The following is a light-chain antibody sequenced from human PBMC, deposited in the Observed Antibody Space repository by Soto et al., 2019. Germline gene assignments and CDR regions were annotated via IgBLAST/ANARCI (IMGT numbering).Light chain of an antibody. CDR2: AAS. J-gene: IGKJ1*01. Sequence: DIQMTQSPSSVSASVGDRVTITCRASQGLSTYLAWYQQKPGKAPKLLIYAASNLESGVPSRFSGSGSGTEFTLTISSLQPEDFGIYYCQQYENYWTFGQGTKVDIK. CDR1: QGLSTY. CDR3: QQYENYWT. V-gene: IGKV1-12*01.